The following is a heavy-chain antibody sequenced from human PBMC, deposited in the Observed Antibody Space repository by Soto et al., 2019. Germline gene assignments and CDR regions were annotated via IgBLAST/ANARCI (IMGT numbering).Heavy chain of an antibody. CDR2: ISPIVTMRP. V-gene: IGHV1-69*08. D-gene: IGHD2-15*01. J-gene: IGHJ4*02. CDR1: GATFSTGGTFSTYT. Sequence: QVQLVQSGAEVKRPGSSVKVSCKTSGATFSTGGTFSTYTISWVRQAPGQGLEWMGRISPIVTMRPTYAQKFQGRATITADKSTSTVYMELNSLTSEDTAVYYCARDGEALDCSGGSCYPKVALDYWGQGTLVTVSS. CDR3: ARDGEALDCSGGSCYPKVALDY.